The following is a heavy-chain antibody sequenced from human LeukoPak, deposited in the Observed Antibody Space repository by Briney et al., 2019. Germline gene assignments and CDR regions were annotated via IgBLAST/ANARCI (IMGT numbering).Heavy chain of an antibody. CDR1: GGSISGYY. Sequence: SETLSLACSVSGGSISGYYWSWIRQPPGQTLEWIGYIYSSGSTNYNPSLQSRVTMSVDTSMNQFSLRLSSVTAADTAVYYCARFTYTTRPSDVWGKGTTVTVSS. J-gene: IGHJ6*04. D-gene: IGHD3-16*01. CDR3: ARFTYTTRPSDV. V-gene: IGHV4-4*09. CDR2: IYSSGST.